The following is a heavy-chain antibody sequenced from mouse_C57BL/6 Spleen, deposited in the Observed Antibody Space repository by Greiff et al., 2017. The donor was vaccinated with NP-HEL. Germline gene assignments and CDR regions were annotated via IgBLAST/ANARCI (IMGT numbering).Heavy chain of an antibody. D-gene: IGHD2-4*01. Sequence: VQLQQSGAELVRPGASVTLSCKASGYTFTDYEMHWVKQTPVQGLEWIGAIDPETGGTAYHQKFKGKAILTADKSSSTAYMELRSLTSEDSAVYYCTRGDYDGYFDYWGQGTTLTVSS. J-gene: IGHJ2*01. CDR1: GYTFTDYE. V-gene: IGHV1-15*01. CDR3: TRGDYDGYFDY. CDR2: IDPETGGT.